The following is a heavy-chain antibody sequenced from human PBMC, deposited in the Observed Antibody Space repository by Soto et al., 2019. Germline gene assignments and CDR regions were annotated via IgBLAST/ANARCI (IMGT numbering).Heavy chain of an antibody. V-gene: IGHV1-18*01. CDR2: ISAYNGNT. Sequence: ASVKVSCKASGYTFTSYGISWVRQAPGQGLEWMGWISAYNGNTNYAQKLQGRVTMTTDTSTSTAYMELRSLRSDDTAVYYCARDPGIQLWLNYYYYGMDVWGQGTTVTVSS. D-gene: IGHD5-18*01. J-gene: IGHJ6*02. CDR3: ARDPGIQLWLNYYYYGMDV. CDR1: GYTFTSYG.